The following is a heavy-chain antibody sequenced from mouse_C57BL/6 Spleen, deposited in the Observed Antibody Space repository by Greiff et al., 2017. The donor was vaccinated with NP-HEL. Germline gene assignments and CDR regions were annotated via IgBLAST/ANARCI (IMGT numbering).Heavy chain of an antibody. CDR2: IYPGDGDT. J-gene: IGHJ3*01. Sequence: VKLVESGPELVKPGASVKISCKASGYAFSSSWMNWVKQRPGKGLAWIGRIYPGDGDTNYNGKFKGKATLTADKSSSTAYMQLSSLTSEDSAVYFCARGRSSYGWFAYWGQGTLVTVSA. V-gene: IGHV1-82*01. D-gene: IGHD1-1*01. CDR3: ARGRSSYGWFAY. CDR1: GYAFSSSW.